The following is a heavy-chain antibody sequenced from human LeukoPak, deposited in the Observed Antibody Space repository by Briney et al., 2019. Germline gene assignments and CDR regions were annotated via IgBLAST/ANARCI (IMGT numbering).Heavy chain of an antibody. J-gene: IGHJ4*02. CDR1: GFTFSSYG. D-gene: IGHD3-22*01. V-gene: IGHV3-30*18. CDR2: ISYDGSNK. Sequence: PGGSLRLSCAASGFTFSSYGMHWVHQAPGKGLEWVAVISYDGSNKYYADSVKGRFTISRDNSKNTLYLQMNSLRAEDTAVYYCAKDQSGSSGYYGYWGQGTLVTVSS. CDR3: AKDQSGSSGYYGY.